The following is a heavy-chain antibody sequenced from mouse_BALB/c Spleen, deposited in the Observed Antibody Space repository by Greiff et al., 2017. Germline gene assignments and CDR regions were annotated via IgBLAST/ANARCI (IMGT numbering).Heavy chain of an antibody. Sequence: EVKVVESGGGLVKPGGSLKLSCAASGFTFSSYAMSWVRQSPEKRLEWVAEISSGGSYTYYPDTVTGRFTISRDNAKNTLYLEMSSLRSEDTAMYYCARDGNYEFAYWGQGTLVTVSA. CDR3: ARDGNYEFAY. V-gene: IGHV5-9-4*01. CDR1: GFTFSSYA. D-gene: IGHD2-1*01. CDR2: ISSGGSYT. J-gene: IGHJ3*01.